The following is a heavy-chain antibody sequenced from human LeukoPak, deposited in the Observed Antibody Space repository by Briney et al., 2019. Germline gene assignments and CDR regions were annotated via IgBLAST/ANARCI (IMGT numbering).Heavy chain of an antibody. CDR3: VRGHGGY. CDR1: GGSISSSSYY. Sequence: PSETLSLTCTVSGGSISSSSYYWGWIRQPPGKGLEWIGSIYYSGSTYYNPSLKSRVTISVDTSKNQFSLKLSSVTAADTAVYYCVRGHGGYWGQGTLVTVSS. CDR2: IYYSGST. J-gene: IGHJ4*02. V-gene: IGHV4-39*01.